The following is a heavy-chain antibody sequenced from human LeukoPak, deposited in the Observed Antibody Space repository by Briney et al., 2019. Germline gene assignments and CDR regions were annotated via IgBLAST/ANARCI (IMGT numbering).Heavy chain of an antibody. J-gene: IGHJ4*02. CDR3: AKYGSGREETY. D-gene: IGHD3-10*01. V-gene: IGHV3-53*01. Sequence: GGSLRLSCAASGFTVSSNYMSWVRQAPGKGLEWVSVIYSGGSTYYADSVKGRFTISRDNSKNTLYLQMNSLRAEDTAVYYCAKYGSGREETYWGQGTLVTVSS. CDR1: GFTVSSNY. CDR2: IYSGGST.